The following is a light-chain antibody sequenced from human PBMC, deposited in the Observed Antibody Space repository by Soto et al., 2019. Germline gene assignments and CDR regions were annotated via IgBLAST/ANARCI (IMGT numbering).Light chain of an antibody. J-gene: IGKJ2*01. CDR1: QSVSSN. CDR2: GAS. Sequence: EIVMTQSPATLSVSPGERATLSCRASQSVSSNFAWYQQKPDQAPRLLIYGASTRATGIPARFRGSGSGTEFTITISSLQSEDFAVYYCQQYNNWPPYTFGQGTKVDIK. V-gene: IGKV3-15*01. CDR3: QQYNNWPPYT.